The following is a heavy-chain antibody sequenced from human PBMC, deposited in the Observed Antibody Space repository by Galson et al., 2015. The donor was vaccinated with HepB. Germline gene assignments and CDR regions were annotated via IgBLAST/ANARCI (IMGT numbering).Heavy chain of an antibody. J-gene: IGHJ4*02. Sequence: SLRLSCAASGFTFTTYAMKWVRQTPGKGLEWVSSIGASGFTYYADSVKGRFTISRDNSENTLSLQMNSLRAEDTAVYYCATAPSGCYCVGDSWGQGTLVGVSS. CDR3: ATAPSGCYCVGDS. D-gene: IGHD6-19*01. CDR1: GFTFTTYA. V-gene: IGHV3-23*01. CDR2: IGASGFT.